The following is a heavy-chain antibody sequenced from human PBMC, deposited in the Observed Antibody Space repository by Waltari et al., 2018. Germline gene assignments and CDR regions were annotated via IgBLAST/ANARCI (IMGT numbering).Heavy chain of an antibody. Sequence: QVHLVESGGGVVQPGRSLRLSCAASGFTFSSYGMHWVRQAPGKGRGWVALISYDGSNKYYADSVKGRFTISRDNSENTLYLQMSSRRAEDTAVYYCAKVSGSIRDRRGSPPGDYWGQGTLVTVSS. D-gene: IGHD3-10*01. CDR2: ISYDGSNK. CDR3: AKVSGSIRDRRGSPPGDY. V-gene: IGHV3-30*18. J-gene: IGHJ4*02. CDR1: GFTFSSYG.